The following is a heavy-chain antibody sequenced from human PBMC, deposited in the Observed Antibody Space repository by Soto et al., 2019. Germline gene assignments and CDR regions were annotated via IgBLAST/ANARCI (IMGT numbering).Heavy chain of an antibody. J-gene: IGHJ6*02. CDR3: VRQGIDYLHGLVDV. CDR1: SGPDRSHN. V-gene: IGHV4-59*08. Sequence: QVQLQQSGPRLVKPSETLSLTCTVSSGPDRSHNWGWIRQPLGRGLEWIGYVYYTGDTAYNPSLRSRVSISADTSTNDISLTLSSVTAADTAVYYCVRQGIDYLHGLVDVWGQGTTVSVSS. CDR2: VYYTGDT. D-gene: IGHD4-17*01.